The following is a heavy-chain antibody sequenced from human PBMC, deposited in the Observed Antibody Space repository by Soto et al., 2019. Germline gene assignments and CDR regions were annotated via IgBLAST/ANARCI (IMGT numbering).Heavy chain of an antibody. CDR2: IFWDDDK. J-gene: IGHJ4*02. Sequence: QITLKESGPTLVKPTQALALTCTFSGFSLSSSGVGVGWIRQPPGKALEWLALIFWDDDKRYRPSLRSRLTVTKDTSNNQVVLTRTSMDPVDTATYFCTRSLRPEQCRGGNCYYFDFWGQGTLVTVSS. D-gene: IGHD2-15*01. CDR3: TRSLRPEQCRGGNCYYFDF. CDR1: GFSLSSSGVG. V-gene: IGHV2-5*02.